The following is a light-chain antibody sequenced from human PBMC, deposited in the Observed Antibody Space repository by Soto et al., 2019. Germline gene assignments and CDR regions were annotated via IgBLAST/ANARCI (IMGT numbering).Light chain of an antibody. V-gene: IGKV3-20*01. CDR2: GTS. CDR1: QSVPRSY. Sequence: EIVLTQSPATLSSFPGDRVTLSSRSSQSVPRSYLAWYQQKPGQAPRLLIYGTSSRATGIPDRFSGSGSGTDFTLTISRLEPEDFAVFYCQQYGSSITFGQGTRLEIK. J-gene: IGKJ5*01. CDR3: QQYGSSIT.